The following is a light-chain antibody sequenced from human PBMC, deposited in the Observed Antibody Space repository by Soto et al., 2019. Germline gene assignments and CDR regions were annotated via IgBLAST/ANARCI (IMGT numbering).Light chain of an antibody. CDR2: GAS. Sequence: EIVMTQSPATLSVSPGERATLSCRASQSIRNNLIWYQQKSGQAPRLLIYGASTRATGIPARFSGSGSGTEFTLTISSLQSEDFATYYCLQHNSYPRTFGQGTKVEIQ. J-gene: IGKJ1*01. CDR3: LQHNSYPRT. CDR1: QSIRNN. V-gene: IGKV3-15*01.